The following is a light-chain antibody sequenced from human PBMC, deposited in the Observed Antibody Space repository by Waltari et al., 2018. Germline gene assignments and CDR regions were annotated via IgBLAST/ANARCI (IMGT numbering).Light chain of an antibody. J-gene: IGKJ4*01. CDR2: AAS. Sequence: DIQMNQSPSSLSASVGDRVTIPCRASQSISSYLNWYQQKPGKAPKLLIYAASSLQSGVPARFSGSGSGTDFTLTISILQPEDFATYYCQQSYSTLLTFGGGTKVEIK. CDR3: QQSYSTLLT. V-gene: IGKV1-39*01. CDR1: QSISSY.